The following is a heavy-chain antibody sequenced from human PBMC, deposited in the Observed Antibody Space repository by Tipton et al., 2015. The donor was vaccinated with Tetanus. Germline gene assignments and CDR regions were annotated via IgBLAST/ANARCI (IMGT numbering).Heavy chain of an antibody. CDR1: GFTVSSNY. J-gene: IGHJ4*02. CDR3: AKEGFYDSSGYVDY. V-gene: IGHV3-53*01. Sequence: SLRLSCAASGFTVSSNYMSWVRQAPGKGLEWVSVIYSGGSTYYADSVKGRFTISRDNSKNTLYLQMNSLRAEDTAVYYCAKEGFYDSSGYVDYWGQGTLVTVSS. CDR2: IYSGGST. D-gene: IGHD3-22*01.